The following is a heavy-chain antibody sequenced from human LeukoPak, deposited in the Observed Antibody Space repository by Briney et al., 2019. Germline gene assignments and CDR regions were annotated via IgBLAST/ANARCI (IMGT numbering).Heavy chain of an antibody. J-gene: IGHJ5*02. CDR2: INHSGST. CDR1: GGSFSGYY. Sequence: SETLSLTCAVYGGSFSGYYWSWIRQPPGKGLAWIGEINHSGSTNYNPSLKSRVTISVDTSKNQFSLKLSSVTAADTAVYYCARWGVLRFLEWLSNHWFHPWGQGTLVTVSS. V-gene: IGHV4-34*01. CDR3: ARWGVLRFLEWLSNHWFHP. D-gene: IGHD3-3*01.